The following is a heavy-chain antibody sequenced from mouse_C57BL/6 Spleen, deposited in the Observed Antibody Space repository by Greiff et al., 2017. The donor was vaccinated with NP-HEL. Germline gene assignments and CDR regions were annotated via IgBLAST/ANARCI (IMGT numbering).Heavy chain of an antibody. V-gene: IGHV1-80*01. J-gene: IGHJ1*03. Sequence: QVQLKESGAELVKPGASVKISCKASGYAFSSYWMNWVKQRPGKGLEWIGQIYPGDGDTNYNGKFKGKATLTADKSSSTAYMQLSSLTSEDSAVYFCARGALRGYFDVWGTGTTVTVSS. D-gene: IGHD3-1*01. CDR3: ARGALRGYFDV. CDR2: IYPGDGDT. CDR1: GYAFSSYW.